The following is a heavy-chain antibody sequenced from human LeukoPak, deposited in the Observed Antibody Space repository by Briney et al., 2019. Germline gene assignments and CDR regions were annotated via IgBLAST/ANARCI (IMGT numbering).Heavy chain of an antibody. CDR3: ARLAAASPGY. J-gene: IGHJ4*02. Sequence: GKSLRLSCATSGFPFVAYALHWVRQAPGKGLERVAVISSDTTNKYYMDSVKGRFTISRDNSKNTLYLQMDSLRLEDTAVYYCARLAAASPGYWSQGTLVTVSS. CDR2: ISSDTTNK. CDR1: GFPFVAYA. D-gene: IGHD3-16*01. V-gene: IGHV3-30*10.